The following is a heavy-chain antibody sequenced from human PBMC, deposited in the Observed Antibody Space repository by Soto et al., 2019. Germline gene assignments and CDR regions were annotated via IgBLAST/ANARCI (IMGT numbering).Heavy chain of an antibody. CDR2: ISGRGDTI. J-gene: IGHJ4*02. Sequence: SLKLCSAISGFTSSYYYMAWIREAPGKGLEWISYISGRGDTIYYSDSVKGRFTLSRDNTKYSLYLQMNSLSPDDTAVYYCARDKSTGWFENWGQGTLVTVSS. V-gene: IGHV3-11*01. D-gene: IGHD6-19*01. CDR1: GFTSSYYY. CDR3: ARDKSTGWFEN.